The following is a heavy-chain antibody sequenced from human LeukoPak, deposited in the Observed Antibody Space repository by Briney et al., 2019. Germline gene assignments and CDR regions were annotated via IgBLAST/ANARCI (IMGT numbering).Heavy chain of an antibody. CDR3: ARAQGNGLIDF. CDR2: IYTSGST. Sequence: SETLSLTCTVSGGSISSGSYYWSWIRQPAGKGLEWIGRIYTSGSTNYNPSLKSRVTISVDTSKNQFSLKLSSVTAADTADYYCARAQGNGLIDFWGQGTLVTVSS. D-gene: IGHD3/OR15-3a*01. J-gene: IGHJ4*02. V-gene: IGHV4-61*02. CDR1: GGSISSGSYY.